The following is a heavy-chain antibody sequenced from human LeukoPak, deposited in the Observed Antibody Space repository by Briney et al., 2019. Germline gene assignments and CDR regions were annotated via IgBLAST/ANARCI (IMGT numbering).Heavy chain of an antibody. CDR2: FDPEDGET. J-gene: IGHJ4*02. CDR1: GHTLTELS. V-gene: IGHV1-24*01. D-gene: IGHD3-10*01. Sequence: GASVKVSCKVSGHTLTELSMHWVRQAPGKGLEWMGGFDPEDGETIYAQKFQGRVTMTEDTSTDTAYMELSSLRSEDTAVYYCATATAPLWTFDHWGQGPLVPVSS. CDR3: ATATAPLWTFDH.